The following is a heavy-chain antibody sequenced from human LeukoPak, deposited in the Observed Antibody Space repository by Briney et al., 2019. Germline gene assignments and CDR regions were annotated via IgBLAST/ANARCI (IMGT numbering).Heavy chain of an antibody. CDR3: AKGPRGDYDILTGYSFDY. Sequence: PGGSLRLPCAASGFTFSSYGMHWVRQAPGKGLEWVAVISYDGSNKYYADSVKGRFTISRDNSKNTLYLQMNSLRAEDTAVYYCAKGPRGDYDILTGYSFDYWGQGTLVTVSS. CDR1: GFTFSSYG. CDR2: ISYDGSNK. D-gene: IGHD3-9*01. J-gene: IGHJ4*02. V-gene: IGHV3-30*18.